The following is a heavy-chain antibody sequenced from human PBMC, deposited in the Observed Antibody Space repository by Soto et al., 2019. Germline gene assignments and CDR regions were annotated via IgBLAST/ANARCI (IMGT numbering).Heavy chain of an antibody. D-gene: IGHD4-17*01. CDR2: IYYSGTT. J-gene: IGHJ4*02. CDR1: GGSISHYY. V-gene: IGHV4-59*01. Sequence: SETLSLTCTVSGGSISHYYWSWIRQPPGKGLEWIGYIYYSGTTNYNPSLKSRVTISVDTSKNQFSLNLSSVTAADTAVFYCARDNHYGGNSGYFDYWGQGALVTVSS. CDR3: ARDNHYGGNSGYFDY.